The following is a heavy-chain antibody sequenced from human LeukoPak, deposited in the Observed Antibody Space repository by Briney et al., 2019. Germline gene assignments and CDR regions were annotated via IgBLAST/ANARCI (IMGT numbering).Heavy chain of an antibody. V-gene: IGHV3-48*03. CDR2: ISRSGTNI. D-gene: IGHD2-15*01. J-gene: IGHJ3*02. CDR3: ARDSIVVADDAFDI. Sequence: PGGSLTLSCAANGFTFSSYEMNWVRHAPGKGLEWLSYISRSGTNIYYADSVTGRLTISRDNAKHSLYLQMNSVRAEDTAVYYCARDSIVVADDAFDIWGQGTMVTVSS. CDR1: GFTFSSYE.